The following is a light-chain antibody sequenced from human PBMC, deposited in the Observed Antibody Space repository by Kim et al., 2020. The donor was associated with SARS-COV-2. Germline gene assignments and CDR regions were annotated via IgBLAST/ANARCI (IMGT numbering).Light chain of an antibody. Sequence: EIVMTQSPATLSVSPGERATLSCRASESVSSHLAWYQQTPGQAPRLLIYGASTRATGIPARFSGSGSGTEFTLTISSLQSEDFAIYYCQHYNDWNMYTFGQGTKLEIK. J-gene: IGKJ2*01. CDR3: QHYNDWNMYT. CDR1: ESVSSH. CDR2: GAS. V-gene: IGKV3-15*01.